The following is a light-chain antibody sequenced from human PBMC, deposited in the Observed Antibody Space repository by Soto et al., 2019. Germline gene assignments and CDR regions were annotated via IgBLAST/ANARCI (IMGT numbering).Light chain of an antibody. CDR3: QQSDNVPLT. Sequence: DIQMTQSPSSLSASVGDRVTITCQASHDIGKSLNWYQQKAGKAPKLLIYDASILETEVPSRVSGSGSGTDFTFTVSSLQPEDIATYYCQQSDNVPLTFGGGTKVEIK. V-gene: IGKV1-33*01. J-gene: IGKJ4*01. CDR1: HDIGKS. CDR2: DAS.